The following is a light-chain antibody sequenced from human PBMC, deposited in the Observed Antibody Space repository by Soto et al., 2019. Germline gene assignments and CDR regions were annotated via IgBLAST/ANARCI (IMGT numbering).Light chain of an antibody. J-gene: IGKJ1*01. CDR1: QSVSSY. CDR3: QQYGGSPRT. V-gene: IGKV3-20*01. Sequence: EIVLTQSPATLSLSPGERATLCCRASQSVSSYLAWYQQKPGQAPRLLIYGASSRATGIPDRFSGSGSGTDFTLTISRLEPEDFAVYYCQQYGGSPRTFGQGTKVDIK. CDR2: GAS.